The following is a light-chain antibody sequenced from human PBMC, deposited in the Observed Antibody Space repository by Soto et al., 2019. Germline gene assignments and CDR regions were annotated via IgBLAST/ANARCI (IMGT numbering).Light chain of an antibody. Sequence: QSALTQPPSASGSPGQSVTISCTVTSIDVGASNYVSWYQQHPGNAPKLMISEFNKRPSRVPDRLSGSKSDNTASLTVSWLQGEDAADYYCSSSAGTKNMVFGGGTQGTVL. CDR2: EFN. CDR3: SSSAGTKNMV. J-gene: IGLJ2*01. CDR1: SIDVGASNY. V-gene: IGLV2-8*01.